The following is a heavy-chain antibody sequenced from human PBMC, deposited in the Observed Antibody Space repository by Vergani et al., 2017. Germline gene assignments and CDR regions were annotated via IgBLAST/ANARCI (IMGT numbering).Heavy chain of an antibody. CDR1: GFTFSDYY. V-gene: IGHV3-30*01. J-gene: IGHJ4*02. CDR2: ISYDGSNK. CDR3: ARCPTYGDYFDY. Sequence: QVQLVESGGGLVKPGGSLRLSCAASGFTFSDYYMSWIRQAPGKGLEWVAVISYDGSNKYYADSVKGRFTISRDNSKNTLYLQMNSLRAEDTAVYYCARCPTYGDYFDYWGQGTLVTVSS. D-gene: IGHD4-17*01.